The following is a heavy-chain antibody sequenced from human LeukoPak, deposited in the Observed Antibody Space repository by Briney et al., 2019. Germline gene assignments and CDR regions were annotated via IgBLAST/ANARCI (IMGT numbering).Heavy chain of an antibody. CDR3: AKDLAPYGIVGVTGSDY. V-gene: IGHV3-9*01. J-gene: IGHJ4*02. CDR1: GFTFSSYA. CDR2: ISWNSGSI. Sequence: PGGSLRLSCAASGFTFSSYAMHWVRQAPGKGLEWVSGISWNSGSIGYADSVKGRFTISRDNAKNSLYLQMNSLRAEDTALYYCAKDLAPYGIVGVTGSDYWGQGTLVTVSS. D-gene: IGHD1-26*01.